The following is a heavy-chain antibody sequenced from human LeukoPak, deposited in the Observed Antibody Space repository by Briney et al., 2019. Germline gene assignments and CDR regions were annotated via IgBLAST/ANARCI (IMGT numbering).Heavy chain of an antibody. V-gene: IGHV4-59*01. Sequence: SETLSLTCTVSGGSISSYYWNWIRQPPGKGLEWIGYIYYSGSANYNPSLKSRVTMSVDTSKNQFSLKLSSVTAADTAVYYCARGDIAVAGTYAFDIWGQGTMVTVSS. J-gene: IGHJ3*02. CDR3: ARGDIAVAGTYAFDI. CDR1: GGSISSYY. CDR2: IYYSGSA. D-gene: IGHD6-19*01.